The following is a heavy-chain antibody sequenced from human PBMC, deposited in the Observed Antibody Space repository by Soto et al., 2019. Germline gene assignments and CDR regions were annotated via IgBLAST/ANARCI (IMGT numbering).Heavy chain of an antibody. V-gene: IGHV3-30-3*01. CDR2: ISYDGSNK. Sequence: GGSLRLSCAASGFTFSSYAMHWVRQAPGKGLEWVAVISYDGSNKYYADSVKGRFTIPRDNSKNTLYLQMNSLRAEDTAVYYCARDRLGMTPNMDVWGQGTTVTVSS. CDR3: ARDRLGMTPNMDV. D-gene: IGHD2-21*02. J-gene: IGHJ6*02. CDR1: GFTFSSYA.